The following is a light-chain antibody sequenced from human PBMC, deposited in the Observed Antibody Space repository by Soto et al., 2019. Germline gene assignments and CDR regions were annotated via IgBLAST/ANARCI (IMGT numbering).Light chain of an antibody. CDR1: SSNIGSNS. J-gene: IGLJ3*02. CDR2: GNT. CDR3: AAWDDSLNGVL. V-gene: IGLV1-44*01. Sequence: QLVLTRPPSASGTPGQRVTISCSGSSSNIGSNSVNWYQKFPATAPKLLIYGNTQRPSGVPDRFSGSKSGTSASLAISGLHSEDEADYYCAAWDDSLNGVLFGGGTKLTVL.